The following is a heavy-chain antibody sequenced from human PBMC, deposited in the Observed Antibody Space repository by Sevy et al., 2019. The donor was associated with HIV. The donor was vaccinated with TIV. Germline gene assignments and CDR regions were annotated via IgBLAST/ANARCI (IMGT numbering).Heavy chain of an antibody. CDR1: GFIFSTYA. CDR2: IWHDGSSK. D-gene: IGHD6-13*01. V-gene: IGHV3-30*02. J-gene: IGHJ4*02. Sequence: GGSLRLSCGASGFIFSTYAMHWVRQAPGKGLEWVALIWHDGSSKYYADSVQGRFTISRDNSKNTMDLQMNSLRAEDTAVYYGVYGASIVAAGNFAYWGQGTLVTVSS. CDR3: VYGASIVAAGNFAY.